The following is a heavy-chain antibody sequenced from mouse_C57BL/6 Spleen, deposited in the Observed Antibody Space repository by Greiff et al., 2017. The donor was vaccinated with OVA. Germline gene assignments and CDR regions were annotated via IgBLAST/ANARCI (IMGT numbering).Heavy chain of an antibody. Sequence: QVQLQQSGPELVKPGASVKISCKASGYAFSSSWMNWVKQRPGRGLEWIGRIYPGDGDTNYNGQFKGKATLTADKSSSTACMQLSSLTSEDSAVEVCERALSTAGVAGDYWGKGTTLTVSS. CDR2: IYPGDGDT. D-gene: IGHD1-1*01. CDR1: GYAFSSSW. V-gene: IGHV1-82*01. J-gene: IGHJ2*01. CDR3: ERALSTAGVAGDY.